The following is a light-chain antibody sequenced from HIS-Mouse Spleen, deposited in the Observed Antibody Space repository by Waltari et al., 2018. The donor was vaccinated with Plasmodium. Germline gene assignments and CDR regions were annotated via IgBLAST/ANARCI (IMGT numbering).Light chain of an antibody. CDR2: GKN. Sequence: SSELTQDPAVSVALGQTVRITCQGDSLRSYYASWYQQKPGQAPVLVIYGKNNRPSGFPDRFSGSSSRNTASLTITGAQAEDEADYYCNSRDSSGNHLVFGGGTKLTVL. J-gene: IGLJ3*02. CDR1: SLRSYY. CDR3: NSRDSSGNHLV. V-gene: IGLV3-19*01.